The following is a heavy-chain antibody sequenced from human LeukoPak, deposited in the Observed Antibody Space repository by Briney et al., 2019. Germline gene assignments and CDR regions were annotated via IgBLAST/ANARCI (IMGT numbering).Heavy chain of an antibody. CDR2: LSGSGITT. CDR3: AKDGNYYDSSDFDY. V-gene: IGHV3-23*01. Sequence: PGGSLRLSCAASGFTFSNSAMSWVRQAPGKGLEWVSTLSGSGITTYYADSVKGRFTISRDNSKNTLYLQMNSLRAEDTAVYYCAKDGNYYDSSDFDYWGQGTLVTVSS. CDR1: GFTFSNSA. D-gene: IGHD3-22*01. J-gene: IGHJ4*02.